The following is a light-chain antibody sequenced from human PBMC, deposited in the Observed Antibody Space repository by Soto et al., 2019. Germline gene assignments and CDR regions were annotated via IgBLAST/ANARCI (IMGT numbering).Light chain of an antibody. CDR3: NSYTSSNTRV. J-gene: IGLJ1*01. CDR1: SSDVGGYSR. V-gene: IGLV2-14*01. Sequence: QSALTQPASVSGSPGQSITISCTGTSSDVGGYSRVSWYQHHPGKAPKLMIYEVSDRPSGVSNRFSGSKSGNTASLTSSGLQAEDEADYYCNSYTSSNTRVFGTGTKLTVL. CDR2: EVS.